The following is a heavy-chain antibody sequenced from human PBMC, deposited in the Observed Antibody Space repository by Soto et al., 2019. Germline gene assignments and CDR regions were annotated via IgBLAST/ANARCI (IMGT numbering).Heavy chain of an antibody. Sequence: VQLRESGGGLVQPGGSLRLSCAASGFAFGSYWMHWVRQAPGKGLVWVSRISQDGAIATQADSVKGRFTISRDNAKNTLFLQMNSLRADDTAVYYCLRDQRHWNEFADQWGQGTLVTVSS. CDR3: LRDQRHWNEFADQ. D-gene: IGHD1-1*01. CDR2: ISQDGAIA. CDR1: GFAFGSYW. J-gene: IGHJ4*02. V-gene: IGHV3-74*01.